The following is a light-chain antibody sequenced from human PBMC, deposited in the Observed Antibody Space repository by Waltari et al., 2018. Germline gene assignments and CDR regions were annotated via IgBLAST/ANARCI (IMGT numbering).Light chain of an antibody. J-gene: IGKJ2*03. CDR2: GAS. CDR3: HQFGSGWDS. V-gene: IGKV3-20*01. CDR1: QRVRNNY. Sequence: EIVLTQSPGTLSLSPGERATLSCRASQRVRNNYIAWYQQKPGQAPKLLMYGASNRATGITDRFSCCGSGTEFSQTINRREPEEFAVYYCHQFGSGWDSFGQGTHLEIK.